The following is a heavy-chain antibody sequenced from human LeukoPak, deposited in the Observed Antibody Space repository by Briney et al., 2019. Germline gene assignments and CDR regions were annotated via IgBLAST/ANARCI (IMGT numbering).Heavy chain of an antibody. D-gene: IGHD6-13*01. CDR2: IDSGGSST. Sequence: GGSLRLSCAASGFTFSNAWMSRVRQAPGKGLVWVSRIDSGGSSTTYADSVKGRFTISKDNAKNTLYLQMNSLRAEDTAVYYCARSSNCVDYWGQGTLVTVSS. V-gene: IGHV3-74*01. J-gene: IGHJ4*02. CDR1: GFTFSNAW. CDR3: ARSSNCVDY.